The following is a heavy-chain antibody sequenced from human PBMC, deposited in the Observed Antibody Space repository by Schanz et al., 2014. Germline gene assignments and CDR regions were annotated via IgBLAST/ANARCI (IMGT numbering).Heavy chain of an antibody. CDR1: GFTFSSYA. CDR3: AKSISHCRSTGCFPDY. J-gene: IGHJ4*02. CDR2: TWYDGSTK. V-gene: IGHV3-33*06. Sequence: QVQLVESGGGVVQPGRSLRLSCAASGFTFSSYAMHWVRQAPGRGLQWVAATWYDGSTKYYADSAKGRFTISRDNSKNTXYLQLNSLRVEDTALYFCAKSISHCRSTGCFPDYWGQGTLVTVSS. D-gene: IGHD2-2*01.